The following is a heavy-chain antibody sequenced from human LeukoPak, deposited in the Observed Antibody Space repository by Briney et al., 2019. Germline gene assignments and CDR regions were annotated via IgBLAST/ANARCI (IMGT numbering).Heavy chain of an antibody. CDR3: ARHRGYSANWFDP. Sequence: SETLSLTCTVSGGSISSYYCSWIRQPPGKGLELIGYIYYSGSTNYNPSLKSRVTISVDTSKNQFSLKLSSVTAADTAVYYCARHRGYSANWFDPWGQGTLVTVSS. CDR2: IYYSGST. D-gene: IGHD5-18*01. CDR1: GGSISSYY. V-gene: IGHV4-59*08. J-gene: IGHJ5*02.